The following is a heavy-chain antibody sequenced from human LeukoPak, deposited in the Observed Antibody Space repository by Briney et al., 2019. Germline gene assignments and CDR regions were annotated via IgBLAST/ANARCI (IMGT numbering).Heavy chain of an antibody. CDR3: AREAVVPAATSFDY. J-gene: IGHJ4*02. CDR2: INPNSGGT. D-gene: IGHD2-2*01. Sequence: ASVKVSCKASGYTFTGYYMRWVRQAPGQGLEWMGWINPNSGGTNYAQKFQGRVTMTRNTSISTAYMELSRLRSDDTAVYYCAREAVVPAATSFDYWGQGTLVTVSS. V-gene: IGHV1-2*02. CDR1: GYTFTGYY.